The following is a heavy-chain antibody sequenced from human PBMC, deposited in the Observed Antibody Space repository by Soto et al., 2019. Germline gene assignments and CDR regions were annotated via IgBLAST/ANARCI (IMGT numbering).Heavy chain of an antibody. D-gene: IGHD3-10*01. Sequence: GGSLRLSCVVSGLTFSDCTMNWVRQAPEKGLEWLSHIGTTTGSIYYADSVQGRFTISRDNAENSLYLQMNSLRHDDTAVYYCATFPARDPRRWFWGQGTLVTVSS. V-gene: IGHV3-48*02. J-gene: IGHJ4*02. CDR3: ATFPARDPRRWF. CDR1: GLTFSDCT. CDR2: IGTTTGSI.